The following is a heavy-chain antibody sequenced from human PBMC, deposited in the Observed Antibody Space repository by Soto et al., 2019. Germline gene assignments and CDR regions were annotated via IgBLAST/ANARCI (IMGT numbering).Heavy chain of an antibody. CDR1: GYTFTGYY. Sequence: ASVKVSCKTSGYTFTGYYMHWVRQAPGQGLEWMGWINPNNGDTNYAQNFQGRVTMTRDTSSSTASMELSRLRSDDTAVYYCARDRAADIAMAGMGYYYGMDVWGQGTTVTVSS. V-gene: IGHV1-2*02. CDR2: INPNNGDT. D-gene: IGHD6-19*01. J-gene: IGHJ6*02. CDR3: ARDRAADIAMAGMGYYYGMDV.